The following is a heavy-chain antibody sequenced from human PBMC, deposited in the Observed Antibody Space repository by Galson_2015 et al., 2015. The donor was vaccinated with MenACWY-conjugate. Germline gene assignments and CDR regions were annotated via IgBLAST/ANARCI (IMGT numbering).Heavy chain of an antibody. CDR1: TFSLRDNY. CDR2: ITFDGNYK. Sequence: SLRLSCAASTFSLRDNYMSWVRQAPGKGLEWVSVITFDGNYKDFVDAAKGRFSISRDNANNTLYLEMNSLRPEDTAVYYCARGWGHTAMGYGLKPGAFDFWGQGTKVSVSS. CDR3: ARGWGHTAMGYGLKPGAFDF. J-gene: IGHJ3*01. V-gene: IGHV3-30*03. D-gene: IGHD5-18*01.